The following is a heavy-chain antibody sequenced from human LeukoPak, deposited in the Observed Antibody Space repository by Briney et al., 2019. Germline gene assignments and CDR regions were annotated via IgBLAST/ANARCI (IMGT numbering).Heavy chain of an antibody. CDR1: GFTFSSYG. CDR3: AREITGTRFDP. CDR2: IWYDGSNK. Sequence: GGSLRLSCAASGFTFSSYGMHWVRQAPGKGLEWVAVIWYDGSNKYYADSVKGRFTISRDNSKNTLYLQMNSLRAEDTAVYYCAREITGTRFDPWGQGTLVTVPS. V-gene: IGHV3-33*01. J-gene: IGHJ5*02. D-gene: IGHD1-7*01.